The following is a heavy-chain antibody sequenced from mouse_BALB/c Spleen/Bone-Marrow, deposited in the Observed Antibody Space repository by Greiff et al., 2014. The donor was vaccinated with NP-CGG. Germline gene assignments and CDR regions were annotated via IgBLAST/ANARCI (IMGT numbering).Heavy chain of an antibody. J-gene: IGHJ4*01. D-gene: IGHD2-2*01. Sequence: EVKVEESGPGLVKPSQSLSLTCSVTGYSITSGYYWNWIRQFPGNKLEWMGYISYDGGNNYIPSLKHRISITRDTSKNQFFLKLNSVTAEDTATYYCARGGLGYAMDYWGQGTSVTVSS. CDR1: GYSITSGYY. V-gene: IGHV3-6*02. CDR3: ARGGLGYAMDY. CDR2: ISYDGGN.